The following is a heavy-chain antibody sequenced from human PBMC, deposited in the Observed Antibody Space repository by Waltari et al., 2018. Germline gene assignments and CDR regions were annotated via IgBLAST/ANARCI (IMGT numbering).Heavy chain of an antibody. CDR2: IYYTGRT. Sequence: QLQLQESGPGLLTPSETLSLTCTVPGGSISSSLYYWGWIRQPPGKGLEWIGSIYYTGRTYYNPSLKSRVTISVDTSENQFSLKLTSVTAADTAVYYCASPAGATGYYYMDVWGKGTTVTVSS. V-gene: IGHV4-39*01. J-gene: IGHJ6*03. CDR1: GGSISSSLYY. CDR3: ASPAGATGYYYMDV.